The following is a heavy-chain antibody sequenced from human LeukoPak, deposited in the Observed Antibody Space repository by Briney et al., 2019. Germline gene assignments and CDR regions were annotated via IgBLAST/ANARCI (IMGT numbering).Heavy chain of an antibody. CDR2: IIPIFGTA. CDR1: GYTFTGYY. V-gene: IGHV1-69*13. D-gene: IGHD3-16*01. J-gene: IGHJ5*02. CDR3: ARGALRGNWFDP. Sequence: ASVKVSCKASGYTFTGYYMHWVRQAPGQGLEWMGGIIPIFGTANYAQKFQGRVTITADESTSTAYMELSSLRSEDTAVYYCARGALRGNWFDPWGQGTLVTVSS.